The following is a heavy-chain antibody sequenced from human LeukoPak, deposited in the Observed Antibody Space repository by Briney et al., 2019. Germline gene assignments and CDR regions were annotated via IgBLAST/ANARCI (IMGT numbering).Heavy chain of an antibody. J-gene: IGHJ4*02. CDR2: MNPNSGNT. Sequence: ASVKVSCKASGYTFTSYDINWVRQATGQGLEWMGWMNPNSGNTGYAQKFQGRVTITADKSTSTAYMELSSLRSEDTAVYYCARSITMVRGAMKSHFDYWGQGTLVTVSS. CDR3: ARSITMVRGAMKSHFDY. D-gene: IGHD3-10*01. CDR1: GYTFTSYD. V-gene: IGHV1-8*01.